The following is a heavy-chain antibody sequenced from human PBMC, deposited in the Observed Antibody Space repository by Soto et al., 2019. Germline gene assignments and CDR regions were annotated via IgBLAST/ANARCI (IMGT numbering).Heavy chain of an antibody. CDR2: ISAYNGNT. V-gene: IGHV1-18*01. CDR3: ARDGVVDTMIVVVIPSPGMDV. D-gene: IGHD3-22*01. J-gene: IGHJ6*02. Sequence: ASVKVSCKASGYTFTSYGISWVRQAPGQGLEWMGWISAYNGNTNYAQKLQGRVTMTTDTSTSTAYMELRSLRSDDTAVYYCARDGVVDTMIVVVIPSPGMDVWGQGTTVTVSS. CDR1: GYTFTSYG.